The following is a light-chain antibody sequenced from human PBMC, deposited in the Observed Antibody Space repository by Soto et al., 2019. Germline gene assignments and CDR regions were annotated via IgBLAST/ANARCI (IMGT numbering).Light chain of an antibody. CDR2: KAS. J-gene: IGKJ2*01. CDR3: QQSSSTPPST. V-gene: IGKV1-5*03. Sequence: DIQMTQSPATLSGSVGDRVNITCRASQTSRRWLAWYQQKPGKAPKLLSYKASTLKSGVPSRVSGSGSGTEFTLTISSLQPEDFATYYCQQSSSTPPSTFGQGTKREI. CDR1: QTSRRW.